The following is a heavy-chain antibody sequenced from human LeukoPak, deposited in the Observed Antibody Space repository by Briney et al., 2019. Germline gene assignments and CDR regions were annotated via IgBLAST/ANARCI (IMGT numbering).Heavy chain of an antibody. CDR2: ISSSGSYK. D-gene: IGHD4-23*01. CDR3: ARDRGGRVLDY. Sequence: GGSLRLSCTTSGFTFRSSSFNWVRQVPGKGLDWVASISSSGSYKYYSDSVEGRFTISRDNAKDSLFLQMDSLRVEDTAVYFCARDRGGRVLDYWGQGTLVTVSS. V-gene: IGHV3-21*01. CDR1: GFTFRSSS. J-gene: IGHJ4*02.